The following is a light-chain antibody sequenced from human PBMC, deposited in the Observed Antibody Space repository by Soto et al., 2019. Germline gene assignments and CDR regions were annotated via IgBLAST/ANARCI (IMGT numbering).Light chain of an antibody. CDR2: GAS. J-gene: IGKJ4*01. CDR3: QQSYSTTLT. Sequence: EIVLTQSHGTPSVSPGGRVTLSCRASQSVDINLAWYQQRAGQAPRLLVYGASTKATDMPGRFSGRGSGTEFTLTINHLKYEDFATYDCQQSYSTTLTFGGGTKVDIK. CDR1: QSVDIN. V-gene: IGKV3-15*01.